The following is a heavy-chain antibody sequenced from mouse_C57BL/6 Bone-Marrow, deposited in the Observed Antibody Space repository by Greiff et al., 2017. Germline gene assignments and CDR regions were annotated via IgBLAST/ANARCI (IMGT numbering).Heavy chain of an antibody. CDR1: GYSITSGYY. V-gene: IGHV3-6*01. CDR3: ARFPKLLRSFMDY. CDR2: ISYDGSN. J-gene: IGHJ4*01. Sequence: DVQLQESGPGLVKPSQSLSLTCSVTGYSITSGYYWNWIRQFPGNKLEWMGYISYDGSNNYNPSLKNRISITRDTSKNQFFLKLNSVTTEDTATYYCARFPKLLRSFMDYWGQGTSVTVSS. D-gene: IGHD1-1*01.